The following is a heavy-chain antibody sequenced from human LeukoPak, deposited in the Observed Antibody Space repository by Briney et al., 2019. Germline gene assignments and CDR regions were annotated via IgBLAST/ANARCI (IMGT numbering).Heavy chain of an antibody. Sequence: ASVKVSCKVSAYTLTKLSIHWVRQAPGKGLEWMGGFDPEDGETIYVQKLQGRVTMTEDTSTDTAYIELSGLRSEDTAVYYCATDLASSTSIKSGYWGQGTLVTVSS. J-gene: IGHJ4*02. CDR1: AYTLTKLS. CDR2: FDPEDGET. V-gene: IGHV1-24*01. CDR3: ATDLASSTSIKSGY. D-gene: IGHD2-2*01.